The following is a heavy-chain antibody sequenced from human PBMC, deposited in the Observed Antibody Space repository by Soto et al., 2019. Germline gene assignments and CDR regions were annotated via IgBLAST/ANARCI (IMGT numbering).Heavy chain of an antibody. CDR2: IKQDGSEK. CDR1: GFTFSSFR. Sequence: LRLSCAASGFTFSSFRMTWVRQAPGKGLEWVANIKQDGSEKYYVDSVKGRFTISRDNARNSLFLEMKSLRSEDTAVYSCVRDRSGSYLEGFDYWGQGTLVTVSS. CDR3: VRDRSGSYLEGFDY. V-gene: IGHV3-7*01. J-gene: IGHJ4*02. D-gene: IGHD1-26*01.